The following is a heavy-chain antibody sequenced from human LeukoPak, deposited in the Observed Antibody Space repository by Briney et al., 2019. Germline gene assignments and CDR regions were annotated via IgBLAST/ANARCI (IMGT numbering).Heavy chain of an antibody. CDR3: ARDYNYAFDN. J-gene: IGHJ4*02. D-gene: IGHD5-24*01. CDR1: GFTFSHYS. V-gene: IGHV3-48*04. Sequence: PGGSLRLSRVASGFTFSHYSMNWVRQAPGKGLEWISYIGISSGNTKYADSVKGRFTIFGDSAKKSLYLQMTRLRVEDTAVYYCARDYNYAFDNWGQGTLVTVSS. CDR2: IGISSGNT.